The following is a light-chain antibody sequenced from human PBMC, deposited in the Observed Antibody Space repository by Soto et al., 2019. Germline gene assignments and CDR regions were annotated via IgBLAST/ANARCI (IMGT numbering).Light chain of an antibody. CDR2: DAS. CDR3: QQRSNWPPLT. J-gene: IGKJ4*01. CDR1: QTVRTY. Sequence: EIVLTQSPATLPLSPGESATLSCRASQTVRTYLAWYQQKPGQAPRLLIYDASNRATGIPARFSGSGSGTDFTLTISSLEPEDSAVYYCQQRSNWPPLTFGGGTKVEIK. V-gene: IGKV3-11*01.